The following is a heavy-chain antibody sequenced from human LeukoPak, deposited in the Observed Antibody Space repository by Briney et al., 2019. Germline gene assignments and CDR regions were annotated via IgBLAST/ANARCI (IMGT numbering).Heavy chain of an antibody. V-gene: IGHV1-24*01. CDR2: FDPEDGET. CDR1: GYTLTELS. Sequence: ASVKVSCKVSGYTLTELSMHWVRQVPGKGLEWMGGFDPEDGETIYAQKFQGRVTMTEDTSTDTAYMELSSLRSEDTAVYYCATGNDYVWGSYRYTRKFDYWGQGTLVTVSS. D-gene: IGHD3-16*02. CDR3: ATGNDYVWGSYRYTRKFDY. J-gene: IGHJ4*02.